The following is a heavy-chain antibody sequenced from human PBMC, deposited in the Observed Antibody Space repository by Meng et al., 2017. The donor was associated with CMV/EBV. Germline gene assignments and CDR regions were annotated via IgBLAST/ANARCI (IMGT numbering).Heavy chain of an antibody. CDR3: ARGRGPYSSSYYYYGMDV. CDR2: MNPNSGNT. Sequence: ASVKVSCKASGYTFTSYDINWVRQATGQGLEWMGWMNPNSGNTGYAQKFQGRVTITRNTSISTAYMELSSLRSEDTAVYYCARGRGPYSSSYYYYGMDVWGQGTTVTVSS. V-gene: IGHV1-8*03. D-gene: IGHD6-6*01. CDR1: GYTFTSYD. J-gene: IGHJ6*02.